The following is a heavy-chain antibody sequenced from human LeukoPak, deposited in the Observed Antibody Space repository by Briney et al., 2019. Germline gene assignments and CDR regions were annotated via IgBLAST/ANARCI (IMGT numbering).Heavy chain of an antibody. Sequence: PGGSLRLSCAASGFTFSSYSMNWVRQAPGKGLEWVSSISSSSSYIYYADSVKGRFTISRDNAKNSLYLQMNSLRAEDTAVYYCASGPPVAGDRRFDYWGQGTLVTVSS. CDR1: GFTFSSYS. V-gene: IGHV3-21*01. CDR2: ISSSSSYI. D-gene: IGHD6-19*01. CDR3: ASGPPVAGDRRFDY. J-gene: IGHJ4*02.